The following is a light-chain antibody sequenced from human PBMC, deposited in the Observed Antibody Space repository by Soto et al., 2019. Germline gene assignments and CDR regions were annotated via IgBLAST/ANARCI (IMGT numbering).Light chain of an antibody. CDR1: NIGSTN. CDR3: QVWDSGALV. CDR2: RDS. Sequence: SYELTQPLSVSVALRQTARITCAGNNIGSTNVHWYQQKPGQAPVLVIYRDSYRPSGIPERFSGSNSGNTATLTISGAQVGDEADYYCQVWDSGALVFGGGTKVTVL. J-gene: IGLJ3*02. V-gene: IGLV3-9*01.